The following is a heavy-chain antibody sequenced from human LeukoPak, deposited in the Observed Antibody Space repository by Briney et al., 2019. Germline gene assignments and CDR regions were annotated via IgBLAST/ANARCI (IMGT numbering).Heavy chain of an antibody. J-gene: IGHJ4*02. V-gene: IGHV3-30*18. CDR2: ISYDGSNK. Sequence: GGSLRLSCAASGFTFSSYGMHWVRQAPGKGLEWVAVISYDGSNKYYADSVKGRFTISRDNSKNTLYLQMNSLRAEDTAVYYCAKDGDSSSWSYPFDYWGQGTLVTVSS. CDR3: AKDGDSSSWSYPFDY. D-gene: IGHD6-13*01. CDR1: GFTFSSYG.